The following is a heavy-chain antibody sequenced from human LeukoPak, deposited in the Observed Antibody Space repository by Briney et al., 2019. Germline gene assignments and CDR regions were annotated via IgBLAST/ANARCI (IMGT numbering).Heavy chain of an antibody. D-gene: IGHD2-15*01. CDR3: ARDRVVVVAAMVIYYGMDV. CDR2: INHGGST. J-gene: IGHJ6*02. Sequence: SETLSLTCAVYGGSFSGYYWSWIRQPPGKGLEWIGEINHGGSTNYNPSLKSRVTISVDTSKNQFSLKLSSVTAADTAVYYCARDRVVVVAAMVIYYGMDVWGQGTTVTVSS. V-gene: IGHV4-34*01. CDR1: GGSFSGYY.